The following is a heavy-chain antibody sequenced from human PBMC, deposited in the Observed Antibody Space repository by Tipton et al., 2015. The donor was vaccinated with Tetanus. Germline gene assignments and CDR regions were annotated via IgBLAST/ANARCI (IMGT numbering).Heavy chain of an antibody. CDR2: LKHDATEE. D-gene: IGHD1-14*01. V-gene: IGHV3-7*01. CDR3: ARDVTGTASGRR. J-gene: IGHJ4*02. CDR1: GFPFSNYV. Sequence: SLRLSCAASGFPFSNYVMSWVRQAPGKGLELVASLKHDATEEYYVDSVKGRFAISRDNARNLLFLQMNGLRVEDTAVYYCARDVTGTASGRRWGQGTLVTVSS.